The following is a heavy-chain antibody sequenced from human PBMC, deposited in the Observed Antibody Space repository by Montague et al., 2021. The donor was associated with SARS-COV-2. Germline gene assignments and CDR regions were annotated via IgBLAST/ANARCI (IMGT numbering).Heavy chain of an antibody. V-gene: IGHV3-23*01. J-gene: IGHJ4*02. CDR2: FSGSGGST. CDR3: AKDAYCYDNSGYYWFDY. CDR1: GFTFSNYA. Sequence: SLRLSCAASGFTFSNYAMSWVRQAPGKGLEWVSAFSGSGGSTYYADSVKGRFTISRDNSKNTLYLQMNSLRAEDTAVYYCAKDAYCYDNSGYYWFDYWGQGTLVTVSS. D-gene: IGHD3-22*01.